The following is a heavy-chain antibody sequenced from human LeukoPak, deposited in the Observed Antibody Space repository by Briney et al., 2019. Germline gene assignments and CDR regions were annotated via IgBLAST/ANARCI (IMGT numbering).Heavy chain of an antibody. CDR1: GDSIRSYY. Sequence: PSETLSLTCTVSGDSIRSYYWSWIRQAPGKGLEWLGHMYDRGDSNYNPSLKGRGSISVDTSKNKFSLKLRCVNAADTAVYYCARDSRYDSGWFDDGMDVWGPGTTVTVSS. CDR3: ARDSRYDSGWFDDGMDV. J-gene: IGHJ6*02. D-gene: IGHD6-13*01. V-gene: IGHV4-59*01. CDR2: MYDRGDS.